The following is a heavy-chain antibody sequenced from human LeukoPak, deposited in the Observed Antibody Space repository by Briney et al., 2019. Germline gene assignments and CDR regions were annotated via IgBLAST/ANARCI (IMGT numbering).Heavy chain of an antibody. V-gene: IGHV3-23*01. J-gene: IGHJ4*02. CDR2: ISGSGGST. CDR3: AKDRGTRRVRNYGDLFDY. Sequence: GGSLRLSCAASGFTFSSYAMSWVRQAPGKGLEWVSAISGSGGSTYYADSVNGRFTISRDNSKNTLYLQMNSLRAEDTAVYYCAKDRGTRRVRNYGDLFDYWGQGTLVTVSS. CDR1: GFTFSSYA. D-gene: IGHD4-17*01.